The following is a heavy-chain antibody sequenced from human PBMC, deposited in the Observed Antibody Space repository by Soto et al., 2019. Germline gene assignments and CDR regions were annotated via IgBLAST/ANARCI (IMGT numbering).Heavy chain of an antibody. Sequence: QVQLVQSGAEVKKPGSSVKVSCKASGGTFSSYAISWVRQAPGQGLEWMGGIIPIFGTANYAQKFQGRVTITADASTSTAYMELSSLRSEDTAVYYCARALGTIFGVVTSYYYYGMDVWGQGTTVTVSS. V-gene: IGHV1-69*01. CDR2: IIPIFGTA. CDR3: ARALGTIFGVVTSYYYYGMDV. D-gene: IGHD3-3*01. CDR1: GGTFSSYA. J-gene: IGHJ6*02.